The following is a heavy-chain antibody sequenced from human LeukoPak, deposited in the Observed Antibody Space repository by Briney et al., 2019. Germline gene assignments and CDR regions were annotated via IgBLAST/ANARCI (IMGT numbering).Heavy chain of an antibody. Sequence: HTGGSLRLSCAASGFTFSTYAMTWVRQAPGKGLEWVSTISSTGGNTYCPDSVNGRFTISRDNSKNTLDLQMDSLRVEDTAVYYCARLDINSSGRYKNDYWGQGTLVTVSS. J-gene: IGHJ4*02. CDR3: ARLDINSSGRYKNDY. CDR2: ISSTGGNT. CDR1: GFTFSTYA. D-gene: IGHD6-19*01. V-gene: IGHV3-23*01.